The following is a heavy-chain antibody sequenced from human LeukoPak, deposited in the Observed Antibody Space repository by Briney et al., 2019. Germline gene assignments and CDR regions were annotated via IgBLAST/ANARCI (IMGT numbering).Heavy chain of an antibody. J-gene: IGHJ4*02. V-gene: IGHV1-69*01. CDR1: GGTFISYA. CDR2: IIPIFGTA. CDR3: ARDLIAVAGRDY. D-gene: IGHD6-19*01. Sequence: ASVKVSCKASGGTFISYAISWVRQAPGQGLEWMGGIIPIFGTANYAQKFQGRVTITADESTSTAYMELSSLRSEDTAVYYCARDLIAVAGRDYWGQGTLVTVSS.